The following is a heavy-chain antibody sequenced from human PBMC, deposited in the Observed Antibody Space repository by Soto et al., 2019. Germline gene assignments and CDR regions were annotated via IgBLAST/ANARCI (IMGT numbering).Heavy chain of an antibody. CDR3: AREYSSSWYFFDY. Sequence: GGSLRLSCAASGFTFSSFAMSWVRQAPGKGLEWVSAISGSGGSTYYADSVKGRFTISRDNSKNTLYLQMNSLRVEETAVYYCAREYSSSWYFFDYWGQGTLVTVSS. V-gene: IGHV3-23*01. CDR1: GFTFSSFA. CDR2: ISGSGGST. J-gene: IGHJ4*02. D-gene: IGHD6-13*01.